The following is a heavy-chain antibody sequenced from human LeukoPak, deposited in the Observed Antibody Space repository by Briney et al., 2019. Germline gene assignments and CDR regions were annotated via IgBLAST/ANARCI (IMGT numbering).Heavy chain of an antibody. CDR1: GFTFSSYA. D-gene: IGHD5-12*01. V-gene: IGHV3-23*01. CDR2: ISGSGGST. Sequence: GGSLRLSCAASGFTFSSYAMSWVRQAPGKGLEWVSAISGSGGSTYYADSVKGRFTISRDNSKNTLYLQMNSLRAEDTAVYYCAKVPGIVATKYFDQLTHWGQGTLVTVSS. CDR3: AKVPGIVATKYFDQLTH. J-gene: IGHJ4*02.